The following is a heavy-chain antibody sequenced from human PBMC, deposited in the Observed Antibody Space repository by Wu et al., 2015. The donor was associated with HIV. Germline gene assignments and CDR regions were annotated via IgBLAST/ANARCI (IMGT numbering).Heavy chain of an antibody. V-gene: IGHV1-46*01. CDR1: GYTFTSYG. J-gene: IGHJ4*02. Sequence: QVQLVQSGAEVKKPGASVKVSCKASGYTFTSYGISWVRQAPGQGLEWMGIINPSGGSTDYAQRFQGRVTMTRDTSTSTVYMKLSRLTSEDTAVYFCTRGPDFDYWGQGTLVIVSS. CDR3: TRGPDFDY. CDR2: INPSGGST.